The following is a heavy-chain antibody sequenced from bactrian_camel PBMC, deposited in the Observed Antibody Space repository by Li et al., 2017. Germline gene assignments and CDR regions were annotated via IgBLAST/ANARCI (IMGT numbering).Heavy chain of an antibody. V-gene: IGHV3S40*01. D-gene: IGHD1*01. CDR1: GFTGSNYGSNYY. J-gene: IGHJ4*01. CDR3: VTAAPESRFIENDY. CDR2: IGSSGGST. Sequence: VQLVESGGGLVQPGGSLRLSCAASGFTGSNYGSNYYMTWVRQAPGKGLEWVLVIGSSGGSTYYADSVKGRFTISRDNAKNTIYLEMNSLKSEDTALYYCVTAAPESRFIENDYWGRGTQVTVS.